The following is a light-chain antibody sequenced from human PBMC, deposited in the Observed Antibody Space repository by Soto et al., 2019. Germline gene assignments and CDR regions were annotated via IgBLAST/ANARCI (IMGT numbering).Light chain of an antibody. CDR1: SSDVGAYNF. CDR2: DVS. CDR3: SSFTSSSTYV. J-gene: IGLJ1*01. V-gene: IGLV2-14*01. Sequence: QSALTQPASVSGSPGQSITISCTGTSSDVGAYNFVSWFQQHPGKAPQLMLYDVSNRPSGVSNRFSGSKSGNTASLTISGLQAEDEADYYCSSFTSSSTYVFGTGTKLTVL.